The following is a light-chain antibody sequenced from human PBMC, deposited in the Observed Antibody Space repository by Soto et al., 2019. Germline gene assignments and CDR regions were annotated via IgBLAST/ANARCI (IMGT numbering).Light chain of an antibody. CDR1: NIETKS. Sequence: SYELTQPPSVSVAPGQTARIPCGGTNIETKSVYWYQQKPGQAPVLVVYDDSLRPSGIPERFSGSNSGNTATLTISRVEAGDEADYYCQVWESSTDHVVFGGGTKVTVL. V-gene: IGLV3-21*02. CDR3: QVWESSTDHVV. J-gene: IGLJ2*01. CDR2: DDS.